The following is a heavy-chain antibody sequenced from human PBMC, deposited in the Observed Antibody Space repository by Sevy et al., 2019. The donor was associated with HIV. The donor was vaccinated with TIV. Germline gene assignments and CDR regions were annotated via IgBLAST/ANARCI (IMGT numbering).Heavy chain of an antibody. CDR2: IIPIFGTA. CDR1: GGTFSSYA. D-gene: IGHD5-12*01. CDR3: ARVSRMIEMATHFDY. Sequence: ASVKVSCKASGGTFSSYAISWVRQAPGQGLEWMEGIIPIFGTANYAQKFQGRVTITADESTSTAYMELSSLRSEDTAVSCCARVSRMIEMATHFDYWGQGTLVTVSS. J-gene: IGHJ4*02. V-gene: IGHV1-69*13.